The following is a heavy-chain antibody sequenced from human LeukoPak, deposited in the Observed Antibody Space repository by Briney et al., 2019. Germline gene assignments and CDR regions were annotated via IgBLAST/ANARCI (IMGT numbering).Heavy chain of an antibody. Sequence: GESLKISCKGSGYSFTSYWIGWVRQMPGKGLEWMGIIYPGDSDTRYSPSFQGQVTISADKSISTAYLQWSSLKASDTAMYYCATLSRAGIVGATILFDYWGQGTLVTVSS. CDR3: ATLSRAGIVGATILFDY. D-gene: IGHD1-26*01. CDR1: GYSFTSYW. V-gene: IGHV5-51*01. J-gene: IGHJ4*02. CDR2: IYPGDSDT.